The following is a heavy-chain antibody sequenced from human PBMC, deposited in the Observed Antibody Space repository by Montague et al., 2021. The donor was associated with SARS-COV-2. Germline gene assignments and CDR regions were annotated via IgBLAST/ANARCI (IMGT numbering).Heavy chain of an antibody. V-gene: IGHV2-5*01. CDR2: IVWNDDK. Sequence: ALVKPTQTLTLTCTFSGFSLISGGVGVGWIRQPPGKALEWLALIVWNDDKRYNSSLKNRLTVTKDTSKNQVVLTMTNMDPLDTGTYCCAHSLLFSSLGAFDSWGQGTLVTVAS. CDR3: AHSLLFSSLGAFDS. D-gene: IGHD7-27*01. J-gene: IGHJ4*02. CDR1: GFSLISGGVG.